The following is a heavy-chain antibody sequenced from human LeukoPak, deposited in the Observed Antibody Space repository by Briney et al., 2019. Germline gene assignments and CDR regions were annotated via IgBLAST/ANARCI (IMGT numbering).Heavy chain of an antibody. CDR2: ISYDGSNK. J-gene: IGHJ3*02. CDR3: ARSFDVLRYFDWLLNDAFDI. D-gene: IGHD3-9*01. Sequence: GRSLRLSCAASGFTFSSYGMRWVRQAPGKGLEWVAVISYDGSNKYYADSVKGRFTISRDNSKNTLYLQMNSLRAEDTAVYYCARSFDVLRYFDWLLNDAFDIWGQGTMVTVSS. CDR1: GFTFSSYG. V-gene: IGHV3-30*03.